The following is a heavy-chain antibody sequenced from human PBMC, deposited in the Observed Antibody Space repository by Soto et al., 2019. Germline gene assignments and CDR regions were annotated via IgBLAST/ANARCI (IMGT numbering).Heavy chain of an antibody. CDR3: ARAGGSSIWSLIDP. CDR2: INPNSGGT. D-gene: IGHD6-13*01. CDR1: GYTFTDYY. Sequence: QVQLVQSGVEVKKPGASVKVSCKASGYTFTDYYIHWVRQAPGQGLEWMGWINPNSGGTDYAQNFQGRIIMTRDTSISTAYMDLSRLRSDVTAVYYCARAGGSSIWSLIDPWGQGTLVTVSS. V-gene: IGHV1-2*02. J-gene: IGHJ5*02.